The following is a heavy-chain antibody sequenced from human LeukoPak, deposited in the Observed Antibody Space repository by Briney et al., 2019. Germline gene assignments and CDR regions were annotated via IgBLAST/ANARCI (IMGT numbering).Heavy chain of an antibody. CDR2: IYYSGST. CDR3: ARLYRATDAFDI. J-gene: IGHJ3*02. D-gene: IGHD1-26*01. Sequence: SETRSLTCTVSGGSISSYYWSWIRQPPGKGLGWIGYIYYSGSTNYNPSLRSRVTISVDTSKNQFSLKLSSVTAADTAVYYCARLYRATDAFDIWGQGTMVTVSS. V-gene: IGHV4-59*08. CDR1: GGSISSYY.